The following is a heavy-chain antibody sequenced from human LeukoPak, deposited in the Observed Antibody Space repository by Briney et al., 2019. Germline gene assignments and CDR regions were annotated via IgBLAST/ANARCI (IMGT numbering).Heavy chain of an antibody. D-gene: IGHD3-3*01. J-gene: IGHJ4*02. CDR3: AVPGASGFVGDFWSGPLDY. CDR2: INPSDGST. V-gene: IGHV1-46*01. Sequence: GASVMVSCRSSGYTFTSHYMHWVRQAPGQGLEWMGIINPSDGSTRYPQRFQGRVTMTTDTSTSTVYMQLTNLRSEDTAVYYCAVPGASGFVGDFWSGPLDYWGRGTLVTVSS. CDR1: GYTFTSHY.